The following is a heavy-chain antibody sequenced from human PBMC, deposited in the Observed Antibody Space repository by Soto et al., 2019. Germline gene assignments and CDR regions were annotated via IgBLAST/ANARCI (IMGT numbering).Heavy chain of an antibody. CDR2: TRSKAHGGTT. CDR1: GFIFSDHY. D-gene: IGHD5-12*01. V-gene: IGHV3-72*01. CDR3: MGVATSPYGMDV. J-gene: IGHJ6*02. Sequence: PGGSLRLSCAASGFIFSDHYMDWVRQAPGKGLEWVGRTRSKAHGGTTEYAASVKGRFTISRDDSKSIAYLQMNSLKTEDTAVYYCMGVATSPYGMDVWGQGTTVTVSS.